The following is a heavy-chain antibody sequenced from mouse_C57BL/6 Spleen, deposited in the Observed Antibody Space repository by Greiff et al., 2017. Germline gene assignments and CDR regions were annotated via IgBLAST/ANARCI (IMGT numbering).Heavy chain of an antibody. J-gene: IGHJ2*01. Sequence: EVKVVESGGGLVKPGGSLKLSCAASGFTFSDYGMHWVRQAPEKGLEWVAYISSGSSTIYYADKVKGRVTISRDNAKNTLFLQMTSLRSEDTAMYYCARNYYGSSFDYWGQGTTLTVSS. V-gene: IGHV5-17*01. CDR2: ISSGSSTI. CDR1: GFTFSDYG. CDR3: ARNYYGSSFDY. D-gene: IGHD1-1*01.